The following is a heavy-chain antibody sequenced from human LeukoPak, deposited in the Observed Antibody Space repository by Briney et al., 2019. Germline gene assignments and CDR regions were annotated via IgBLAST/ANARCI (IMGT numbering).Heavy chain of an antibody. CDR1: GGTFSSYA. Sequence: SVKVSCKASGGTFSSYAISWVRQAPGQGLEWMGRIIPILGIANYAQKFQGRVTITADKSTSTAYMELSSLRSEDTAVYYCARDLVVGLVMGYYFDYWGQGTLVTVSS. J-gene: IGHJ4*02. D-gene: IGHD2-8*01. CDR3: ARDLVVGLVMGYYFDY. CDR2: IIPILGIA. V-gene: IGHV1-69*04.